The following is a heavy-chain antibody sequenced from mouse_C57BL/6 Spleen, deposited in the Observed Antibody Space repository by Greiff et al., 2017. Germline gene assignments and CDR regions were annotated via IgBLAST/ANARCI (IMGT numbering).Heavy chain of an antibody. CDR3: ARLEYYGSSLAWFAY. CDR1: GYTFTSYG. CDR2: IYPRSGNT. V-gene: IGHV1-81*01. Sequence: VQLQQSGAELARPGASVKLSCKASGYTFTSYGISWVKQRTGQGLEWIGEIYPRSGNTYYNEKFKGKATLTADKSSSTAYMELRSLTSEDSAVYFCARLEYYGSSLAWFAYWGQGTLVTVSA. D-gene: IGHD1-1*01. J-gene: IGHJ3*01.